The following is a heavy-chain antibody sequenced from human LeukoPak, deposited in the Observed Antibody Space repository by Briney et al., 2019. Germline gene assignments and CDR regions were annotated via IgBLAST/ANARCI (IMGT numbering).Heavy chain of an antibody. J-gene: IGHJ4*02. CDR1: RFRFSSYT. CDR3: ARDRITMVRGVIISYFDY. V-gene: IGHV3-23*01. Sequence: GGSLRLSCAASRFRFSSYTMSWVRQAPGKGLEWVSTISVSGESTYYADSVKGRFTISRDNSKNTLYLQMNSLRAEDTAVYYCARDRITMVRGVIISYFDYWGQGTLVTVSS. D-gene: IGHD3-10*01. CDR2: ISVSGEST.